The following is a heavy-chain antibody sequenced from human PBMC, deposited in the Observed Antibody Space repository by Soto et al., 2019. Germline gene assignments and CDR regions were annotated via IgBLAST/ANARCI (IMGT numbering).Heavy chain of an antibody. CDR3: AHSVGGSGSYYFSYYYYMDV. J-gene: IGHJ6*03. Sequence: SGPTLVNPTQTLTLTCTFSGFSLSTSGVGVGWIRQPPGKALEWLALIYWDDDKRYSPSLKSRLTITKDTSKNQVVLTMTNMDPVDTATYYCAHSVGGSGSYYFSYYYYMDVWGKGTTVTVSS. CDR2: IYWDDDK. CDR1: GFSLSTSGVG. D-gene: IGHD3-10*01. V-gene: IGHV2-5*02.